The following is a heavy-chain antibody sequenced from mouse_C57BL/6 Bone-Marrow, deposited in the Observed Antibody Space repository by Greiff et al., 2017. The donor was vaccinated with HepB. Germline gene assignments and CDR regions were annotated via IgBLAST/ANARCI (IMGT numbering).Heavy chain of an antibody. J-gene: IGHJ1*03. CDR1: GYSITSGYD. CDR2: ISYSGST. V-gene: IGHV3-1*01. D-gene: IGHD2-3*01. Sequence: EVQRVESGPGMVKPSQSLSLTCTVTGYSITSGYDWHWIRHFPGNKLEWMGYISYSGSTNYNPSLKSRISITHDTSKNHFFLKLNSVTTEDTATYYCAGKDGYFGYFDVWGTGTTVTVSS. CDR3: AGKDGYFGYFDV.